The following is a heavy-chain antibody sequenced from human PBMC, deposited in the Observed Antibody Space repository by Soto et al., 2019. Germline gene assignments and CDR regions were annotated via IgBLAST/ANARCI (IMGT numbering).Heavy chain of an antibody. CDR2: ISAYNGNT. D-gene: IGHD4-17*01. CDR3: ARHDYGDYLYYFDY. CDR1: GYTFTSYG. V-gene: IGHV1-18*01. J-gene: IGHJ4*02. Sequence: QVQLVQSGAEVKKPGASVKVSCKASGYTFTSYGISWVRQAPGQGLEWMGWISAYNGNTNYAQKLQGRVTRTTATSTSTAYRELRSLRSDDTAVYYCARHDYGDYLYYFDYWGQGTLVTVSS.